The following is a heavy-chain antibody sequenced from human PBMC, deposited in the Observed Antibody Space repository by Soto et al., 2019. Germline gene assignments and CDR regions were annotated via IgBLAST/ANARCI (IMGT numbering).Heavy chain of an antibody. D-gene: IGHD2-8*01. J-gene: IGHJ4*02. CDR3: VSDVTTISPTGPFTAAVHLYS. CDR2: RFYSGNT. Sequence: QVHLQEPGPRLVKPSQTLSLTCTVYGCSVSIDDYYCNWIRPPPGEAQEWIGYRFYSGNTYYNPAMRRRVTISLDTSKNQFSLTLPSVTDADTVVYYCVSDVTTISPTGPFTAAVHLYSWCQGVLVTVAA. V-gene: IGHV4-30-4*01. CDR1: GCSVSIDDYY.